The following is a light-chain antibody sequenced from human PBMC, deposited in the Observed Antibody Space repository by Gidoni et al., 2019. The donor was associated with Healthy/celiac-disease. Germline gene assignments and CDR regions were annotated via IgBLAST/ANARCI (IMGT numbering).Light chain of an antibody. Sequence: SYELTQPPSVSVSPGQTASITCSGDKVGDKYACWYQQKPGQSPVLVIYQVSKRPSGLPERFSGSNSGNTATLTISGTQAMDEADDYCQAWDSRYVFGTGTKVTVL. J-gene: IGLJ1*01. CDR1: KVGDKY. CDR3: QAWDSRYV. CDR2: QVS. V-gene: IGLV3-1*01.